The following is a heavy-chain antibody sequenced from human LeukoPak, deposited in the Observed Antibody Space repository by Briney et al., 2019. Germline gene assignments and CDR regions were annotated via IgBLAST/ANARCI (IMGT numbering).Heavy chain of an antibody. V-gene: IGHV1-2*06. CDR1: GYTFTGYY. CDR2: INPNSGGT. J-gene: IGHJ6*02. Sequence: ASVKVSCKASGYTFTGYYMHWVRQAPGQGLEWMGRINPNSGGTNYAQKFQGRDTMTRDTPISTAYMELSRLRSDDTAVYYCARAPYYDILTGYYTHYYYYYGMDVWGQGTTVTVSS. CDR3: ARAPYYDILTGYYTHYYYYYGMDV. D-gene: IGHD3-9*01.